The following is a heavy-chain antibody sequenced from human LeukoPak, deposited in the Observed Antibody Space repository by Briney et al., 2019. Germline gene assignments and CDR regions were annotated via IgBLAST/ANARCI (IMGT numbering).Heavy chain of an antibody. CDR2: MNSDGSNT. CDR1: GFTFSRYW. J-gene: IGHJ4*02. D-gene: IGHD2-15*01. Sequence: PGGSLRLSCAASGFTFSRYWMHWVRQAPGEGLVWVSRMNSDGSNTNYADSVKGRFTISRDNAKNTLYLQMNSLRADVTAVYYCARDICSGIGCYPRAPFDYWGQGTLVTVS. CDR3: ARDICSGIGCYPRAPFDY. V-gene: IGHV3-74*01.